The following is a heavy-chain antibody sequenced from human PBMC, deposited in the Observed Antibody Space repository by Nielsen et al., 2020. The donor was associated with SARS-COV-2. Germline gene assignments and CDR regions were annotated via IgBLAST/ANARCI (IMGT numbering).Heavy chain of an antibody. J-gene: IGHJ4*02. D-gene: IGHD6-13*01. CDR1: GEPFTAHF. CDR3: ARGTRISSWYY. Sequence: GSLRLSCAVSGEPFTAHFWTWIRQRPGKGLEWIGDMHYRGSTNYNPSLKSRVTISVDTSKNQFSLKLTSVTAADTAVYYCARGTRISSWYYWGQGTLVTVSS. CDR2: MHYRGST. V-gene: IGHV4-59*11.